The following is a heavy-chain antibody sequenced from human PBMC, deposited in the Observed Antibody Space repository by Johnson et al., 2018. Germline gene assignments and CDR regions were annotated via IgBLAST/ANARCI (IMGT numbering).Heavy chain of an antibody. CDR2: ISTYNGDT. V-gene: IGHV1-18*01. J-gene: IGHJ3*01. CDR1: GYNFKAYA. Sequence: QVQLVQSGVEVKKXGASVKVSCKASGYNFKAYAISWVRQAPGQGLEWMGWISTYNGDTKYRQKFKGRVAFTSDATTTTDYMELRNLRSDDTAVYFCARAPYSSSYYRAFDVWGQGTMVTVSS. CDR3: ARAPYSSSYYRAFDV. D-gene: IGHD6-13*01.